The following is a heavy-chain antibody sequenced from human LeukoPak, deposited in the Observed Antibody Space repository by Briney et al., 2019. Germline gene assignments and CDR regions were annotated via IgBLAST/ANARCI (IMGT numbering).Heavy chain of an antibody. Sequence: GGSLRLSCAASGFTFSSYGMHWVRQAPGKGLEWVAVIWYDGSNKYYADSVKGRFTISRDNSKNTLYLQMNSLRAEDTAVYYCARDRIAAAGPNWFDPWGRGTLVTVSS. J-gene: IGHJ5*02. D-gene: IGHD6-13*01. CDR2: IWYDGSNK. CDR3: ARDRIAAAGPNWFDP. CDR1: GFTFSSYG. V-gene: IGHV3-33*01.